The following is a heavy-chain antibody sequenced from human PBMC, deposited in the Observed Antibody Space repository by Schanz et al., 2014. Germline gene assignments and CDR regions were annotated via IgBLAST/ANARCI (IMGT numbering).Heavy chain of an antibody. CDR3: AKDQLANYRGSGYNWFDP. Sequence: VQLVESGGGLVQPGGSLRLSCAASGFTFSTYCMSWVRQAPGKGLEWVAVISYHGSEKYYADSVKGRFSVSRDNSKNSLYLQMNSLRADDTAVYYCAKDQLANYRGSGYNWFDPWGQGTLVTVSS. D-gene: IGHD3-10*01. CDR1: GFTFSTYC. CDR2: ISYHGSEK. J-gene: IGHJ5*02. V-gene: IGHV3-30*18.